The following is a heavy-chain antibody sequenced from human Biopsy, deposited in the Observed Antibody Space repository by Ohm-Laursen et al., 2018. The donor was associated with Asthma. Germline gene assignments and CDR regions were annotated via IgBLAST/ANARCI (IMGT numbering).Heavy chain of an antibody. D-gene: IGHD5-18*01. J-gene: IGHJ4*02. V-gene: IGHV4-59*01. CDR3: ARDFVDSAMDYFDY. Sequence: SQTLSLTCTVSGVSISSYRWSWIRQPPGMGLEWIGYISYSGSTNYNPSLKSRVTISVDTSKNQFSLKLSSVTAADTAVYYCARDFVDSAMDYFDYWGQGTLVTVSS. CDR1: GVSISSYR. CDR2: ISYSGST.